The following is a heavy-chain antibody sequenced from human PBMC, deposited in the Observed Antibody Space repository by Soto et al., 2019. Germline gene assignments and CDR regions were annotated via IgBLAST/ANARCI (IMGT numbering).Heavy chain of an antibody. CDR3: ARGLEIAPFAFGI. J-gene: IGHJ3*02. D-gene: IGHD2-21*01. CDR1: GGTFSSYT. Sequence: QVQLVQSGAEVKKPGSSVKVSCKASGGTFSSYTISWVRHAHGQGLEWMGRIIPILGIADYAKKFQGRVTITADKSTSTAYMELSSLRSEDTAVYYWARGLEIAPFAFGIWGQGTMVTVSS. V-gene: IGHV1-69*02. CDR2: IIPILGIA.